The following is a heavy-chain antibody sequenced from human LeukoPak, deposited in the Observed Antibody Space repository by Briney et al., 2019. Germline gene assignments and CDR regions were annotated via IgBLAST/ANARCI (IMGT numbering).Heavy chain of an antibody. CDR1: GYTFTGYY. CDR2: INPNSGGT. D-gene: IGHD6-13*01. CDR3: ARDIGWQLVRGDY. Sequence: ASVKVSCKASGYTFTGYYMHWVRQAPGQGLEWMGWINPNSGGTNYAQKFQGRVTMTRDTSISTAYMELSRLRSDDTAVYYCARDIGWQLVRGDYWGQGTLVTVSS. V-gene: IGHV1-2*02. J-gene: IGHJ4*02.